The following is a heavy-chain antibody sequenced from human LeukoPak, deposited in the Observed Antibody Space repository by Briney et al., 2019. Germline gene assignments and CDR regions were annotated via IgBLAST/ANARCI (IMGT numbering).Heavy chain of an antibody. V-gene: IGHV3-30*02. Sequence: GGSLRLSCAASGFTFSSYGMHWVRQAPGKGLEWVAFIRYDGSNKYYADSVKGRFTISRDNSKNTLYLQMSSLKTEDTGVYYCTTDRIYDGSGYYPPYYYYYMNVWGKGAMVTVSS. CDR3: TTDRIYDGSGYYPPYYYYYMNV. J-gene: IGHJ6*03. CDR1: GFTFSSYG. CDR2: IRYDGSNK. D-gene: IGHD3-22*01.